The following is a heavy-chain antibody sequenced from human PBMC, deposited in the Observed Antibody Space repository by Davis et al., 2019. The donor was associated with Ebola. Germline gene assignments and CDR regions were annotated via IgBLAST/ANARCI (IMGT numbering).Heavy chain of an antibody. CDR2: INSDGRST. D-gene: IGHD2-15*01. V-gene: IGHV3-74*01. J-gene: IGHJ6*02. CDR3: AREIVVVVDGMDV. CDR1: GFTFSSYW. Sequence: GESLKISCAASGFTFSSYWMHWVRQAPGKGLVWVSRINSDGRSTSYADSVKGRFTISRDNAKNTLYLQMNSLRAEDTAVYYCAREIVVVVDGMDVWGQGTTVTVSS.